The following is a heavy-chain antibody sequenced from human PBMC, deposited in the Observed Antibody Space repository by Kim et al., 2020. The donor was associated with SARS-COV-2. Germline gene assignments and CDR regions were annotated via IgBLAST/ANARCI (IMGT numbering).Heavy chain of an antibody. Sequence: SETLSLTCAVYGGSFSGYYWSWIRQPPGKGLEWIGEINHSGSTNYNPSLKSRVTISVDTSKNQFSLKLSSVTAADTAVYYCASTCTNGVCYPLNWGQGTLVTVSS. J-gene: IGHJ4*02. CDR2: INHSGST. V-gene: IGHV4-34*01. CDR1: GGSFSGYY. CDR3: ASTCTNGVCYPLN. D-gene: IGHD2-8*01.